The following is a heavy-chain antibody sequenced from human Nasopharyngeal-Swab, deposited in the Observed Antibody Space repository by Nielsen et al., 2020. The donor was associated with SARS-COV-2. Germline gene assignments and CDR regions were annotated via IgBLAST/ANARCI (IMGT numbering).Heavy chain of an antibody. V-gene: IGHV4-31*02. J-gene: IGHJ3*02. D-gene: IGHD6-13*01. CDR3: ARAARYSSTWSLPYDAFDI. CDR2: IYYSGST. Sequence: WIRQPPGEGLEWIGYIYYSGSTYYNPSLKSRLTISVDTSKNQFSLKLSSVTAADTAVYYCARAARYSSTWSLPYDAFDIWGQGTMVTVSS.